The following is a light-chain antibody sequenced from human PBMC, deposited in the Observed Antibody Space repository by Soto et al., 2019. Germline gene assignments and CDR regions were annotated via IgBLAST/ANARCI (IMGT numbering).Light chain of an antibody. V-gene: IGKV3-20*01. CDR3: QQYGSSPRT. CDR2: DAS. J-gene: IGKJ1*01. CDR1: QSVSSSY. Sequence: EIVLTQSPGTLSLSPGERATLSFRASQSVSSSYFAWYQQKPGQAPRLLIYDASSRATGIPDRFSGSGSGTDFTLTISRLEPEDFAVYYCQQYGSSPRTFGQGTKV.